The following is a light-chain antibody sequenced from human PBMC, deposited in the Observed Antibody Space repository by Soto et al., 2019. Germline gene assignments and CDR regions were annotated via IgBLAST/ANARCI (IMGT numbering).Light chain of an antibody. CDR1: SSDIGGYDF. CDR3: SSYASSSTVV. J-gene: IGLJ2*01. CDR2: DVT. Sequence: QSVLTQPASVSGSPGQSITITCTGTSSDIGGYDFVSWYHQHPGKAPKLIIYDVTNRPSGVSNRFSGSKSGNTASLTISGLQAEDEADYYCSSYASSSTVVFGGGTKLTVL. V-gene: IGLV2-14*01.